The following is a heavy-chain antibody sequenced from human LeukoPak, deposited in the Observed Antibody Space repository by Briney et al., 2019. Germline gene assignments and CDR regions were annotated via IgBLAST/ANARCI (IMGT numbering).Heavy chain of an antibody. Sequence: SVKVSCKASGGTFSSYAISWVRQAPGQGLEGMGGIIPIFGTANYAQKFQGRVTITADKSTSTAYMELSSLRSEDTAVYYCARSSYSSSFFWFDPWGQGTLVTVSS. CDR3: ARSSYSSSFFWFDP. V-gene: IGHV1-69*06. J-gene: IGHJ5*02. CDR2: IIPIFGTA. D-gene: IGHD6-6*01. CDR1: GGTFSSYA.